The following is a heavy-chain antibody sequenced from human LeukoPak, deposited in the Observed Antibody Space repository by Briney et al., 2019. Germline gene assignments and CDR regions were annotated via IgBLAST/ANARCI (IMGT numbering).Heavy chain of an antibody. Sequence: SETLSLTCTVSGGSISSGSYYWSWIRQPAGKGLEWIGRIYTSGSTNYNPSLKSRVTISVDTSKNRFSLKLSSVTAADTAVYYCARDSSGYSTFDYWGQGTLVTVSS. CDR1: GGSISSGSYY. CDR3: ARDSSGYSTFDY. J-gene: IGHJ4*02. V-gene: IGHV4-61*02. CDR2: IYTSGST. D-gene: IGHD3-22*01.